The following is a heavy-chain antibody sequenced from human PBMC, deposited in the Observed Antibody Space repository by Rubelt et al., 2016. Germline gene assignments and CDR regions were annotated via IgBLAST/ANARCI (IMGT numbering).Heavy chain of an antibody. J-gene: IGHJ4*02. D-gene: IGHD5-24*01. CDR3: ASTVRDGYNYGIYYFDY. CDR2: INHSGST. Sequence: GAGLLKPSETLSLTCAVYGGSFSGYYWSWIRQPPGKGLEWIGEINHSGSTNYYPSLKSRVTISVDTSKNQFSLKLSSVTAAGTAVYYCASTVRDGYNYGIYYFDYWGQGTLVTVSS. V-gene: IGHV4-34*01. CDR1: GGSFSGYY.